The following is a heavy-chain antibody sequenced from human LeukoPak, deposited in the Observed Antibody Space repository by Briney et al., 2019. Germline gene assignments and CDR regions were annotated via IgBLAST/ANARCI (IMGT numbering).Heavy chain of an antibody. CDR1: GFAFSSYS. J-gene: IGHJ4*02. V-gene: IGHV3-21*01. CDR2: ISSSSSYI. D-gene: IGHD6-19*01. Sequence: PGGSLRLSCAASGFAFSSYSMNWVRQAPGQGLEWVSSISSSSSYIYYADSVKGRFTISRDNAKNSLYLQMNSLRAEDTAVFYCARSGLDAGSCDYWGQGTLVTVSS. CDR3: ARSGLDAGSCDY.